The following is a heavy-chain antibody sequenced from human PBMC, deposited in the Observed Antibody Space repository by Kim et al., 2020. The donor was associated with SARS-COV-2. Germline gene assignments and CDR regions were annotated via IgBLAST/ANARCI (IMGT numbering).Heavy chain of an antibody. J-gene: IGHJ4*02. CDR1: GFTFSSYS. CDR3: ARDQWELTHVRYFDY. Sequence: GGSLRLSCAASGFTFSSYSMNWVRQAPGKGLEWVSYISSSSSTIYYADSVKGRFTISRDNAKNSLYLQMNSLRDEDTAVYYCARDQWELTHVRYFDYWGQGTLVTVSS. CDR2: ISSSSSTI. V-gene: IGHV3-48*02. D-gene: IGHD1-26*01.